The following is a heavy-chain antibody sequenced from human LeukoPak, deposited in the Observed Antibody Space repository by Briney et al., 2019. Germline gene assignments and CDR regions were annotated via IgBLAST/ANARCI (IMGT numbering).Heavy chain of an antibody. CDR3: ARGPSRRGYSGYVDY. V-gene: IGHV4-59*01. CDR1: GGSISSYY. J-gene: IGHJ4*02. Sequence: SETLSLTCTVSGGSISSYYWSWIRQPPGKGLEWIGYIYYSGSTNCNPSLKSRVTISVDTSKNQFSLKLSSVTAADTAVYYCARGPSRRGYSGYVDYWGQGTLVTVSS. CDR2: IYYSGST. D-gene: IGHD5-12*01.